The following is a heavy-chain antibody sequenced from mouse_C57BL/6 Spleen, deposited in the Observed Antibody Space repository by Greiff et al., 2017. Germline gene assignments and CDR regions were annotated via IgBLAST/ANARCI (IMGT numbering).Heavy chain of an antibody. D-gene: IGHD1-1*01. CDR1: GYTFTSYW. CDR3: ASLTTVVATD. J-gene: IGHJ2*01. V-gene: IGHV1-61*01. Sequence: QVHVKQPGAELVRPGSSVKLSCKASGYTFTSYWMDWVKQRPGQGLEWIGNIYPSDSETHYNQKFKDKATLTVDKSSSTAYMQLSSLTSEDSAVYYCASLTTVVATDWGQGTTLTVSS. CDR2: IYPSDSET.